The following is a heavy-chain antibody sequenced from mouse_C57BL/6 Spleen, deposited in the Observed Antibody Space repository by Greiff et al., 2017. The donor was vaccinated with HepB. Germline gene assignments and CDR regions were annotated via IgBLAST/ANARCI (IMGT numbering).Heavy chain of an antibody. D-gene: IGHD2-12*01. CDR1: GYTFTSYW. CDR2: INPSNGGT. CDR3: ARDSNDDLYDAMDY. Sequence: VQLQQPGTELVKPGASVKLSCKASGYTFTSYWMHWVKQRPGQGLEWIGNINPSNGGTNYNEKFKSKAKLTVDKSSSTAYMQLSSLTSEDSAVYYGARDSNDDLYDAMDYWGQGTSVTVSS. V-gene: IGHV1-53*01. J-gene: IGHJ4*01.